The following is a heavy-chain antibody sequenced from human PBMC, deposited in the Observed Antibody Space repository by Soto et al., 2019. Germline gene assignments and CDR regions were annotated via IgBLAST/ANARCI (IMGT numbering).Heavy chain of an antibody. Sequence: GASVKVSCKASGYTFTSYGISWVRQAPGQGLEWMGWISAYNGNTNYAQKLQGRVTMTTDTSTSTAYMELRSLRSDDTAVYYCARGWVVRDNPYYYGMDVWGQGTTVTVSS. CDR1: GYTFTSYG. J-gene: IGHJ6*02. CDR3: ARGWVVRDNPYYYGMDV. V-gene: IGHV1-18*01. CDR2: ISAYNGNT. D-gene: IGHD2-21*01.